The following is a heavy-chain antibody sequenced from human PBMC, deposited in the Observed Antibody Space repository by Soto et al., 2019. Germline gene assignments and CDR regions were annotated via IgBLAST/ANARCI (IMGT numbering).Heavy chain of an antibody. CDR1: GVIISDYA. D-gene: IGHD2-8*02. CDR3: AKGLSPNLRVLKTTYVFDY. CDR2: ISGNGDNE. V-gene: IGHV3-23*01. Sequence: LRDCSSGSGVIISDYARSWVRKNPEKGLEWISAISGNGDNEFYADYLKGRFTSSRDNSRSTLFMQMNSLRAEDTAVYYCAKGLSPNLRVLKTTYVFDYCGQGTLVSVSS. J-gene: IGHJ4*02.